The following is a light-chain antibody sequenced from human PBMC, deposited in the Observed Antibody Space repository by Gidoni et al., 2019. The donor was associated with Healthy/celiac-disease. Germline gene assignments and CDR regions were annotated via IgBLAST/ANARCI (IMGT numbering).Light chain of an antibody. CDR1: SSNIGNND. V-gene: IGLV1-51*01. Sequence: VLTQPPSMSAAPGQKVTISCSGSSSNIGNNDVSWYQQLPGTAPKLLIYATNKRPSGIPDRFSGSKSGTSATLGITGLQTGDEADYYCGTWDSSLSAGFGGGTKLTVL. CDR3: GTWDSSLSAG. J-gene: IGLJ3*02. CDR2: ATN.